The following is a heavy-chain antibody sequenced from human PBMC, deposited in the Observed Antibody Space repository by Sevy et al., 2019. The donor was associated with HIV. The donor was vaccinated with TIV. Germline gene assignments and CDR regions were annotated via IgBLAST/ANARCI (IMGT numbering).Heavy chain of an antibody. V-gene: IGHV1-8*01. D-gene: IGHD1-1*01. CDR2: MNPNSGNK. CDR1: GYTFTSYD. J-gene: IGHJ6*02. CDR3: ARFAGTYYGMDV. Sequence: ASVKVSCKASGYTFTSYDINWVRQATGQGLEWMGWMNPNSGNKGYAQKFQSRVTMTRNTSISTAYMERSSLRSKDTAVYYCARFAGTYYGMDVWGQGTTVTVSS.